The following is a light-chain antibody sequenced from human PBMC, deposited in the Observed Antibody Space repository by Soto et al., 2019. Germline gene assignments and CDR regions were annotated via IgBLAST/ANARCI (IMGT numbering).Light chain of an antibody. CDR3: SSFTGSNNYIV. V-gene: IGLV2-8*01. Sequence: QSALTQPPSASGFPGQSVTISCTGPKSDIGGDNYVSWYHRQPGRAPKLIIYEVTERPSGVPGRFSGSKSGDTASLTVTGLQAEDEGEYYCSSFTGSNNYIVFGGGTKVTVL. CDR2: EVT. CDR1: KSDIGGDNY. J-gene: IGLJ3*02.